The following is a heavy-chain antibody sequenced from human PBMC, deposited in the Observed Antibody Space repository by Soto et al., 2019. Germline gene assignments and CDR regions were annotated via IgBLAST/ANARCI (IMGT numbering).Heavy chain of an antibody. V-gene: IGHV3-20*04. CDR1: RFTFSSYA. CDR2: INWNGGSK. D-gene: IGHD3-22*01. CDR3: ARATQSYYDTSGYYSYAH. J-gene: IGHJ4*02. Sequence: GGSLRLSCAASRFTFSSYAMHWVRQAPGKGLEWVAGINWNGGSKGYADSVKGRFTISRDNAKSSLYLQMNNLRAEDTAFYFCARATQSYYDTSGYYSYAHWGQGAQVTVSS.